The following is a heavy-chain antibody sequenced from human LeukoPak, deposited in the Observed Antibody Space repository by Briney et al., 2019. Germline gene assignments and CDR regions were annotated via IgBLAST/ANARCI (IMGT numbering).Heavy chain of an antibody. V-gene: IGHV4-34*01. CDR1: GGSFSGYY. CDR2: INHSGST. CDR3: ARGLSHIVVVPAATPDWFDP. D-gene: IGHD2-2*01. J-gene: IGHJ5*02. Sequence: SETLSLTCAVYGGSFSGYYWSWIRQPPGKGLEWIGEINHSGSTNYNPSLKSRVTISVDTSKNQFSLKLSSVTAADTAVYYCARGLSHIVVVPAATPDWFDPWGQGTLVTVSS.